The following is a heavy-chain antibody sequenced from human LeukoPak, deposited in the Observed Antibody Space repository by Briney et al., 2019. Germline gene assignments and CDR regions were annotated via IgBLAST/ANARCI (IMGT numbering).Heavy chain of an antibody. Sequence: GRSLRLSCAASGFPFSNYHMAWIRQAPGKGLEWISYIGSSGYTIYYSDSVKGRFTISRDNAKSSLYLQMNSLRAEDTAVYFCARPQTSSSSPAALGYWGPGLLVTVSS. CDR1: GFPFSNYH. D-gene: IGHD6-6*01. CDR3: ARPQTSSSSPAALGY. CDR2: IGSSGYTI. J-gene: IGHJ4*02. V-gene: IGHV3-11*01.